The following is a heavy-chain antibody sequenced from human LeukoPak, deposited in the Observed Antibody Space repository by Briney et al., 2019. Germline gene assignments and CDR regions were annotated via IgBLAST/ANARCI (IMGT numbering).Heavy chain of an antibody. Sequence: PAGTLRLSCAASGFTFSTYTLSWVLQAPRKRLQWVSAISGSGGRTYYADSVKGRFTISSDNSKNTLYLQVNSLRAEDTAVYYCAKDLVTGLVVITTLSHWGQGTLVTVSS. CDR3: AKDLVTGLVVITTLSH. D-gene: IGHD3-22*01. CDR2: ISGSGGRT. J-gene: IGHJ4*02. V-gene: IGHV3-23*01. CDR1: GFTFSTYT.